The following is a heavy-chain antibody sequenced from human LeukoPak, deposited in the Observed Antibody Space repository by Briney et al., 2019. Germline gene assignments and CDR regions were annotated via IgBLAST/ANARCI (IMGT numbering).Heavy chain of an antibody. CDR1: GFTFDDYG. CDR3: ASLGYCSGGSCYARRDY. V-gene: IGHV3-20*04. D-gene: IGHD2-15*01. CDR2: INWNGGSA. J-gene: IGHJ4*02. Sequence: GGSLRLSCAASGFTFDDYGMSWVRQAPGKGLEWVSGINWNGGSAGYADSVKGRFTISRDNAKNSLYLQMNSLRAEDTALYYCASLGYCSGGSCYARRDYWGQGTLVTVSS.